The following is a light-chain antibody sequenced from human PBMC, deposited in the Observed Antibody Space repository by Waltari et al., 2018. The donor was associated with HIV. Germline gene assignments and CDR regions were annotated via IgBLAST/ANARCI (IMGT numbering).Light chain of an antibody. CDR2: SNN. CDR1: ISHLARHT. J-gene: IGLJ2*01. CDR3: ALWDDSLNGVL. Sequence: QSELSQPPSASGTPGPRVATPCSGSISHLARHTLNWYQQLPGTAPKLLIYSNNQRPSGVPDRFSGSKSGTSASLAITGLQSEDEADYYCALWDDSLNGVLFGGGTKLTVL. V-gene: IGLV1-44*01.